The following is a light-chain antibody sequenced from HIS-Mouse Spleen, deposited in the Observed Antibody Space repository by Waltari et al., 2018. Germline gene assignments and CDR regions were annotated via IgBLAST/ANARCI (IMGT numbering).Light chain of an antibody. CDR1: QSVSSY. CDR2: DAS. Sequence: EIVLTQSPATLSLSPGERATLSCRASQSVSSYLAWYQQKPGQAPRLLIYDASTRATGIPARFSGSGSGIEFTLTISSMQSEDFAVYYCQQYNNWWTFGQGTKVEIK. J-gene: IGKJ1*01. CDR3: QQYNNWWT. V-gene: IGKV3-15*01.